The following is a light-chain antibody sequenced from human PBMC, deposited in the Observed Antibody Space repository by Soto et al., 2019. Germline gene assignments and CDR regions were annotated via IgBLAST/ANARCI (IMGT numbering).Light chain of an antibody. Sequence: DIVMTQSSGPLSLSPGERATLSCKSSQSVSSSYLAWYQQKPGQAPRLLIYGASNRATGIPARFSGSGSGTDCTLTISSLEPEDVAVYYCQQRSNWQITLGQGTRLEIK. J-gene: IGKJ5*01. CDR1: QSVSSSY. V-gene: IGKV3D-20*02. CDR2: GAS. CDR3: QQRSNWQIT.